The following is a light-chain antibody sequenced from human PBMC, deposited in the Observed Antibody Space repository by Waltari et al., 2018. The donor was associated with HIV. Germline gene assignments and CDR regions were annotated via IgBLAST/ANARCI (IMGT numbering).Light chain of an antibody. J-gene: IGKJ2*01. CDR1: QTISSN. V-gene: IGKV3-15*01. CDR2: AAS. Sequence: EIVMTQSPATLSVSPAERATLPCRAGQTISSNLAWYQHKPGQSPRLLIYAASTRATGIPARFSASGSGTEFTFTISSLQSEAFAVYFCQQYSHWPLMYNFGQGTKLEIK. CDR3: QQYSHWPLMYN.